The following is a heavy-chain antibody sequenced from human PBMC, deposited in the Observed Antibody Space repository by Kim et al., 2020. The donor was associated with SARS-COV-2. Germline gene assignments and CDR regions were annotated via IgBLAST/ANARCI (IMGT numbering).Heavy chain of an antibody. CDR1: GYTFTGYY. J-gene: IGHJ4*02. CDR2: INPNSGGT. V-gene: IGHV1-2*05. D-gene: IGHD2-21*02. Sequence: ASVKVSCKASGYTFTGYYMHWVRQAPGQGLEWMGRINPNSGGTNYAQKFHGRVTMTRDTSISTAYMELSRLRSDDTVVYYCAREGVTGEGFDYWGQGTLVTVSS. CDR3: AREGVTGEGFDY.